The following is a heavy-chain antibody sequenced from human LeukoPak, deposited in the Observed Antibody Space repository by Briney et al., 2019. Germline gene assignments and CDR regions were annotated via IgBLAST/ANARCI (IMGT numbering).Heavy chain of an antibody. CDR2: ISYDGSNK. Sequence: GRSLRLSCAASGFTFSSYAMHWVRQAPGKGLVWVAVISYDGSNKYYADSVKGRFTISRDNSKNTLYLQMNSLRAEDTAVYYCARDGDFWSGYLYYFDYWGQGTLVTVSS. CDR3: ARDGDFWSGYLYYFDY. J-gene: IGHJ4*02. V-gene: IGHV3-30*01. CDR1: GFTFSSYA. D-gene: IGHD3-3*01.